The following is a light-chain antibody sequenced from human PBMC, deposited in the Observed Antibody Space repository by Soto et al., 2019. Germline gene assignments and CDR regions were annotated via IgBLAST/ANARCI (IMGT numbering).Light chain of an antibody. Sequence: SYELTQPLSVSVALGQTASITCGGTNIGSKNVHWYQQKPGQAPVLVIYRDSNRPSGIPERFSGSNSGNTATLTISRAQAGDEADYYCQVWDSSTVVFGGGTKVTV. V-gene: IGLV3-9*01. CDR3: QVWDSSTVV. J-gene: IGLJ2*01. CDR2: RDS. CDR1: NIGSKN.